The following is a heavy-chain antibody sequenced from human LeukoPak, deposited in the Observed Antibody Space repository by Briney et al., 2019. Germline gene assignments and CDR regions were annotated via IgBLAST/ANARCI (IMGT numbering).Heavy chain of an antibody. V-gene: IGHV1-46*01. D-gene: IGHD2-2*01. CDR1: GYTFTSYY. J-gene: IGHJ4*02. Sequence: ASVKVSCKASGYTFTSYYMHWVRQAPGQGLEWMGIINPSGGSTSYAQKFQGRLTMTEDTSTDTAYMELSSLRSEDTAVYYCATDFVVPAARDYWGQGTLVTVSS. CDR3: ATDFVVPAARDY. CDR2: INPSGGST.